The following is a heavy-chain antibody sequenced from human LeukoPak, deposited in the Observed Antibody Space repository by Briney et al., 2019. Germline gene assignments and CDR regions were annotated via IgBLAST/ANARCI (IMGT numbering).Heavy chain of an antibody. CDR2: ISSSSSYI. CDR3: VTYIFGEFRYMDV. J-gene: IGHJ6*03. V-gene: IGHV3-21*04. D-gene: IGHD3-16*01. CDR1: GFTFSSYS. Sequence: GGSLRLSCAASGFTFSSYSMNWVRQAPGKGLEWVSSISSSSSYIYYADSVKGRFTISRDNSKNTLYLHMNSLRADDTAVYYCVTYIFGEFRYMDVWGRGTTVTVSS.